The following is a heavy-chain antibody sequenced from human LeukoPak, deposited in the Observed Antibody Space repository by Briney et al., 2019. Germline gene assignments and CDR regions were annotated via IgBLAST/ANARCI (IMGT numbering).Heavy chain of an antibody. CDR2: ISSSSSTI. Sequence: GGSLRLSCAASGFTFNAHSINWVRQAPGKGLEWVSDISSSSSTIFYADSVKGRFTISRDNSKTTLYLQMNSLRAEDTAVYYCARDRISGGTSGTTGSTYRPGYFDYWGQGTLVTVSS. CDR1: GFTFNAHS. J-gene: IGHJ4*02. D-gene: IGHD1-1*01. V-gene: IGHV3-48*01. CDR3: ARDRISGGTSGTTGSTYRPGYFDY.